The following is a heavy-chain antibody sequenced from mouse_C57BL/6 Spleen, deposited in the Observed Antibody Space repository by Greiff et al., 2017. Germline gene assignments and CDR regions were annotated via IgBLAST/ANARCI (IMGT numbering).Heavy chain of an antibody. J-gene: IGHJ2*01. CDR2: IDPEDGET. CDR1: GFNIKDYY. D-gene: IGHD1-1*01. V-gene: IGHV14-2*01. CDR3: ARAPPYYGSSYGYFDY. Sequence: EVKLVESGAELVKPGASVKLSCTASGFNIKDYYMHWVKQRTEQGLEWIGRIDPEDGETKYAPKFQGKATITADTSSNTAYLQLSSLTSEDTAVYYCARAPPYYGSSYGYFDYWGQGTTLTVSS.